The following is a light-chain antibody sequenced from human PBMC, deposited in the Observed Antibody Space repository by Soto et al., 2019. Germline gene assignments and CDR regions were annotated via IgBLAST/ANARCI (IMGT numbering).Light chain of an antibody. CDR1: QSVRSW. Sequence: DIQMTQSTSTLSASVGDRVTITCRASQSVRSWLAWYQQKPGKAPKFLIYDASSLESGVPSRFSGSGSGTEFTLTISSLQPDDFATYYCQQYDNYPLTFGGGTKV. CDR3: QQYDNYPLT. J-gene: IGKJ4*01. V-gene: IGKV1-5*01. CDR2: DAS.